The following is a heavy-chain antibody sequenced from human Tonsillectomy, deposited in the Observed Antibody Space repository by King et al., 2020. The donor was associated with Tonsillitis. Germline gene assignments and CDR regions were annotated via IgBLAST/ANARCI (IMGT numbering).Heavy chain of an antibody. CDR1: GFTFSSYS. D-gene: IGHD3-9*01. CDR2: ISSSRSYI. CDR3: ARDWDTYYDILTGSPLTIDY. V-gene: IGHV3-21*01. Sequence: EVQLVESGGGLVKPGGSLRLSCAASGFTFSSYSMNWVRQAPGKGLEWVSSISSSRSYIYYADSVKGRFTISRDNAKNSLYLQMNSLRAEDTAVYYCARDWDTYYDILTGSPLTIDYWGQGTLVTVSS. J-gene: IGHJ4*02.